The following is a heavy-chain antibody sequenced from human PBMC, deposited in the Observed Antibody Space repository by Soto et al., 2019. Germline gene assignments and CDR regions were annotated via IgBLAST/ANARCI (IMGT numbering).Heavy chain of an antibody. J-gene: IGHJ4*02. D-gene: IGHD4-17*01. CDR1: GFTFSSYA. V-gene: IGHV3-23*01. CDR2: ISGSGGST. Sequence: GGSLRLSCAAPGFTFSSYAMIWVRQAPGKGLEWVSAISGSGGSTYYADSVKGRFTISRDNSKNTLYLQMNSPRAEDTAVYYCAKDIYGDYVDYFDYWGQGTLVTVSS. CDR3: AKDIYGDYVDYFDY.